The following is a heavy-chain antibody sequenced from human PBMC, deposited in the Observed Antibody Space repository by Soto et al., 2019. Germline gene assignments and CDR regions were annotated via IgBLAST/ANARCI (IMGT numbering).Heavy chain of an antibody. D-gene: IGHD2-2*01. V-gene: IGHV4-59*02. CDR1: GVSVSDYH. Sequence: SETLSLTCSVSGVSVSDYHWTWIRLTPKKELQWIGFIHYNGRTDSSPSLKSRVTISLHTSGNQFSLSLSSVTAADTAVYYCARGRTSSPTPGDYWGQGTLVTVSS. J-gene: IGHJ4*02. CDR3: ARGRTSSPTPGDY. CDR2: IHYNGRT.